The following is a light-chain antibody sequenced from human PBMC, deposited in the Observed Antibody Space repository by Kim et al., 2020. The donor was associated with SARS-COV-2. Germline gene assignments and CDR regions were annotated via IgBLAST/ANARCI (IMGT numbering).Light chain of an antibody. V-gene: IGLV2-14*03. CDR1: SGDVSGYNF. CDR3: SSYTSSSTYV. CDR2: DVS. Sequence: GQSNTIPCTGTSGDVSGYNFVSLYQEHPGKAPKLMIYDVSHRPSGVSNRFSGSKSGNTASLTISGLQAQDEADYYCSSYTSSSTYVFGTGTKVTVL. J-gene: IGLJ1*01.